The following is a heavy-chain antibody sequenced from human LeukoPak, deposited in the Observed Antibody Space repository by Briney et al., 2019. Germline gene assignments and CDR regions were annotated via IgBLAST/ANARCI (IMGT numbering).Heavy chain of an antibody. CDR1: GFTFSSYW. CDR3: ALGKAGTTVWWFDP. V-gene: IGHV3-7*03. D-gene: IGHD6-13*01. CDR2: IKQDGSEK. J-gene: IGHJ5*02. Sequence: GGSLRLSCAASGFTFSSYWMSWVRQAPGKGLEWVANIKQDGSEKYYVDSVKGRFTISRDNAKNSLYLQMNSLRSEDTAVYYCALGKAGTTVWWFDPWGQGTLVTVSS.